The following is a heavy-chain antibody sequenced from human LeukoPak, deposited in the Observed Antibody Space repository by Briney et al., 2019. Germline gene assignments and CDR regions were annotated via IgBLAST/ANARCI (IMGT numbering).Heavy chain of an antibody. CDR1: GFTFSSYA. CDR2: ISGSGGST. J-gene: IGHJ4*02. V-gene: IGHV3-23*01. CDR3: AKARISSGWLSDY. Sequence: PGGSLRLSCAASGFTFSSYAMSWFRQAPGKGLEWVSAISGSGGSTYYADSVKGRFTISRDNSKNTLYLQMNSLRVEDTAVYYCAKARISSGWLSDYWGQGTLVTVSS. D-gene: IGHD6-19*01.